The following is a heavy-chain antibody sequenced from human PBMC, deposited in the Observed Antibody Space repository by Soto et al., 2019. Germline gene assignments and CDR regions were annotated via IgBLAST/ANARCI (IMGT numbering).Heavy chain of an antibody. D-gene: IGHD2-21*01. CDR2: ISAYNGNT. J-gene: IGHJ4*02. Sequence: QVQLVQSGAEVKKPGASVKVSCKASGYTFTSYGISWVRQAPGQGLEWMGWISAYNGNTNYAQKLQGRVTMTTDTTTSKAYRGLGGLRSDDAGVYYWGRSVVGRGGDDYWGQGTLVTVSS. CDR3: GRSVVGRGGDDY. CDR1: GYTFTSYG. V-gene: IGHV1-18*01.